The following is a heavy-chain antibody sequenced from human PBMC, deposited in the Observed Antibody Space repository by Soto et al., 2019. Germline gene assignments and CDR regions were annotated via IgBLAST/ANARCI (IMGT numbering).Heavy chain of an antibody. CDR3: ATPGGGYSGYDGGY. D-gene: IGHD5-12*01. CDR1: GFTFSSYW. V-gene: IGHV3-7*01. Sequence: EVQLVESGGGLVQPGGSLRLSCVASGFTFSSYWMSWVRQAPGKGLEWVANINQYGSKRNYVDSVKGRFTISRDNAKNSVYLEMNSLRAEDTAVYYCATPGGGYSGYDGGYWGQGTLVTVSS. CDR2: INQYGSKR. J-gene: IGHJ4*02.